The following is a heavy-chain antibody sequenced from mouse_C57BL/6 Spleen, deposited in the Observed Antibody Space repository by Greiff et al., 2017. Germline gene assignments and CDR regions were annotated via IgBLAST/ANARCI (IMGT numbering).Heavy chain of an antibody. D-gene: IGHD1-1*01. CDR2: IDPANGNT. CDR3: AVTTVVARDYFDY. CDR1: GFNIKNTY. Sequence: EVQLQESVAELVRPGASVKLSCTASGFNIKNTYMHWVKQRPEQGLEWIGRIDPANGNTRYAPKFQGKATITADTSSNTAYLQLSSLTSADTAIYYCAVTTVVARDYFDYWGQGTTLTVSS. V-gene: IGHV14-3*01. J-gene: IGHJ2*01.